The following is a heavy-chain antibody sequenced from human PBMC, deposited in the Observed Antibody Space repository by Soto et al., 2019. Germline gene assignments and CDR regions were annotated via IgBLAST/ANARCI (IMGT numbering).Heavy chain of an antibody. D-gene: IGHD6-13*01. CDR2: ISWNSGSI. CDR1: GFTFDGYA. J-gene: IGHJ4*02. V-gene: IGHV3-9*01. CDR3: AKEFARLAAAGTSTWFDY. Sequence: GGSLRLSCAASGFTFDGYAMHWVRQAPGKGLEWVSGISWNSGSIGYADSVKGRFTISRDNAKNSLYLQMNSLRAEDTALYYCAKEFARLAAAGTSTWFDYWGQGTLVTVSS.